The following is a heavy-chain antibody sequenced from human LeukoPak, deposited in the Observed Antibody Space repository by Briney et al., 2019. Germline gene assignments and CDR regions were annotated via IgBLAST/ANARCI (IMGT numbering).Heavy chain of an antibody. CDR3: ATDLLNCSGGSCYFRHSFDY. V-gene: IGHV1-24*01. D-gene: IGHD2-15*01. J-gene: IGHJ4*02. CDR2: FDPEDGET. CDR1: GYTLTELS. Sequence: ASVKVSCKVSGYTLTELSMHWVRQAPGKGLEWMGGFDPEDGETIYAQKFQGRVTMTEDTSTDTAYMELSSLRSEDTAVYHCATDLLNCSGGSCYFRHSFDYWGQGTLVTVSS.